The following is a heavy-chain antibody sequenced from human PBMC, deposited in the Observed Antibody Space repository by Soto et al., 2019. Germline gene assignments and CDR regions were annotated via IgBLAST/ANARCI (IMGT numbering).Heavy chain of an antibody. Sequence: QVQLQESGPGLLKPSQTLSLTCTVSGGSISSGGYYWRWIRQHPGKGLEWIGYIYYRGSTYYNPSLNSRVTISGDPSKNQFSLKLSSVTAADTAVYYCARDWEPMVRGVIRTANRGTGMDVWGQGTTVTVSS. J-gene: IGHJ6*02. CDR1: GGSISSGGYY. CDR2: IYYRGST. CDR3: ARDWEPMVRGVIRTANRGTGMDV. V-gene: IGHV4-31*03. D-gene: IGHD3-10*01.